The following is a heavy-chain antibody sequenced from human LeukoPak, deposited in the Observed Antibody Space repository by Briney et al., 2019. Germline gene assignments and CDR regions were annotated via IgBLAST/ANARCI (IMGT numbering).Heavy chain of an antibody. V-gene: IGHV1-24*01. CDR1: GYTLTELS. Sequence: GASVKVSCKVSGYTLTELSMHWVRQAPGKGLEWMGGFDPEDGETIYAQKFQGRVTMTEDTSTDTAYMELSSLRSEDTAVYYCAGDYAAYYYYGMDVWGQGTTVTVSS. D-gene: IGHD3-16*01. CDR2: FDPEDGET. CDR3: AGDYAAYYYYGMDV. J-gene: IGHJ6*02.